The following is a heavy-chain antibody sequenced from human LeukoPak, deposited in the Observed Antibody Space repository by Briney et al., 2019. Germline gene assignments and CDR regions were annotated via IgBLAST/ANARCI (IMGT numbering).Heavy chain of an antibody. D-gene: IGHD2/OR15-2a*01. J-gene: IGHJ4*01. CDR3: GRQGYTASHYFLDF. CDR1: GGSISSYY. Sequence: SETLSLTCDVSGGSISSYYWGWVRQPPGKGLEWIGRIYTTGTTNFNPSLKSRLTMSVDTSKNQFSLKLTSVTAADTTVYFCGRQGYTASHYFLDFWSQGTLVTVSS. V-gene: IGHV4-4*07. CDR2: IYTTGTT.